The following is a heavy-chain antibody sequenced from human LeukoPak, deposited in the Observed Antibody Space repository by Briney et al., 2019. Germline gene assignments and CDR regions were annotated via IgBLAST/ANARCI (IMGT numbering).Heavy chain of an antibody. CDR3: AREYYDILTGHYYYYSYMDV. D-gene: IGHD3-9*01. Sequence: GGSLRLSCAASGFTFSDYYMSWIRQAPGKGLEWVSYISSSGSTIYYADSVKGRFTISRDDAKNSLYLQMNSLRAEDTAVYYCAREYYDILTGHYYYYSYMDVWGKGTTVTVSS. CDR2: ISSSGSTI. CDR1: GFTFSDYY. V-gene: IGHV3-11*04. J-gene: IGHJ6*03.